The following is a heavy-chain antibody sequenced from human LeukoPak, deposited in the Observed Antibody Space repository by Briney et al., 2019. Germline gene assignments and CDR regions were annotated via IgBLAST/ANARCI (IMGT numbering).Heavy chain of an antibody. Sequence: SETLSLTCAVYGGSFSGYYWSWIRQPPGKGLEWIGEINHSGSTNYNPSLKTRVTISIDTSNNQFSLKLSSVTAADTAVYYCARGRGVKYNSDRIYSFDYWGQGTLVTVSS. CDR3: ARGRGVKYNSDRIYSFDY. V-gene: IGHV4-34*01. CDR2: INHSGST. CDR1: GGSFSGYY. J-gene: IGHJ4*02. D-gene: IGHD1-1*01.